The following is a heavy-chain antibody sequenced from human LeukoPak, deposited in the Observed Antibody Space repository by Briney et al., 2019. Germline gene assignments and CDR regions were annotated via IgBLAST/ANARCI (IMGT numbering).Heavy chain of an antibody. D-gene: IGHD5-18*01. CDR1: GYTFARYW. J-gene: IGHJ6*03. Sequence: GEPRKISCKGSGYTFARYWIGWVRQMPGKGLEWMGIIYPDDSGTRYSPSFQGQVTISADKSLSTAYLQWSSLKASDTAMYYCARHIYSYDFMIYYMDVWGKGTTVTVSS. CDR2: IYPDDSGT. CDR3: ARHIYSYDFMIYYMDV. V-gene: IGHV5-51*01.